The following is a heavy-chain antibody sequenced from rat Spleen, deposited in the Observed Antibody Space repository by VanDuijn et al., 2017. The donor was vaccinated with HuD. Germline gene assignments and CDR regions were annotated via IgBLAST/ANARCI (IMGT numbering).Heavy chain of an antibody. V-gene: IGHV5-7*01. D-gene: IGHD1-10*01. Sequence: EVQLVESGGDLVQPGRSLKLSCAASGFTFSDYYMAWVRQAPTKGLEWVATISYAGRSTYYRDSVKGRFTISRDDAKNTLYLQMDSLRSEDTATYYCARGDNNYGWFAYWGQGTLVTVSS. CDR1: GFTFSDYY. J-gene: IGHJ3*01. CDR3: ARGDNNYGWFAY. CDR2: ISYAGRST.